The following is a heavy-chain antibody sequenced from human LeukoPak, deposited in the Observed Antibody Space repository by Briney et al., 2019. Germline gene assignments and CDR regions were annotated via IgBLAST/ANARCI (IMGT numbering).Heavy chain of an antibody. CDR3: ARDVVNGLLDY. J-gene: IGHJ4*02. CDR1: GFTFSSYS. D-gene: IGHD3-22*01. V-gene: IGHV3-21*01. CDR2: ISSSSSYI. Sequence: PGGSLRLSCAASGFTFSSYSMNWVRQAPGKGLEWVSSISSSSSYIYYVDSVKGRFTISRDNAKNSLYLQMNSLRAEDTAVYYCARDVVNGLLDYWGQGTLVTVSS.